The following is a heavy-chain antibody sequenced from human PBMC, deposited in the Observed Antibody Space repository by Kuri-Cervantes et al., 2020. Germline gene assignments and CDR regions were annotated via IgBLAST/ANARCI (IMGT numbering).Heavy chain of an antibody. CDR3: ARNGAYSSSWIYGAFDI. CDR2: ISGSGGST. Sequence: GSLRLSCAASGFTFSNYAMSWVRQAPGKGLEWVSIISGSGGSTYYADSVKGRFTISRDNSRNTLYLQMNSLRAEDTAVYYCARNGAYSSSWIYGAFDIWGQGTMVTVSS. D-gene: IGHD6-13*01. J-gene: IGHJ3*02. CDR1: GFTFSNYA. V-gene: IGHV3-23*01.